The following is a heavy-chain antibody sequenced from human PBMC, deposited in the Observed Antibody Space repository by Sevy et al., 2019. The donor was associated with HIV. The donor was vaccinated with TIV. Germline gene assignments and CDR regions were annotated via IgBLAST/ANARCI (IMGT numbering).Heavy chain of an antibody. Sequence: SETLSLTCAVYGGSFSGYSWNWIRQSPERGLEWIGEITHSGNTNYISSLKSRVTISKATSNNQFSLKLNSVSAADTAVYYCARGKDVSGTFDIWGQGTGVTVSS. CDR1: GGSFSGYS. CDR3: ARGKDVSGTFDI. V-gene: IGHV4-34*01. CDR2: ITHSGNT. J-gene: IGHJ3*02.